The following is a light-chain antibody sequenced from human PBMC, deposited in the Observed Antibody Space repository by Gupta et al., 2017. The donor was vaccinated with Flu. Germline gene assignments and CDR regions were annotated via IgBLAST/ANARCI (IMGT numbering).Light chain of an antibody. Sequence: QAVVPQEPSLPVSPGGTVTLPCGSTTGPVTSGHYPYWLQQKPGQAPRTLIFDTTDKHPWTPARFSGFLVGDKAALTLSGAQPEDEADYYCLLSFSDGDVFGPGTQVTVL. CDR3: LLSFSDGDV. CDR1: TGPVTSGHY. V-gene: IGLV7-46*01. J-gene: IGLJ1*01. CDR2: DTT.